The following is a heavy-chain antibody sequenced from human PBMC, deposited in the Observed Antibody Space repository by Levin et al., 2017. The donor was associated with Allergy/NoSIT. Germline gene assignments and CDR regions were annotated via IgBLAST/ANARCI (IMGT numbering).Heavy chain of an antibody. J-gene: IGHJ4*02. CDR1: GFTFSTYG. V-gene: IGHV3-30*18. D-gene: IGHD2-21*01. Sequence: QTGESLKISCAASGFTFSTYGMYWVRQAPGKGLEWVALISYDGNYKYYADSVKGRFTISRDNSKSTFYLQMNSLRAEDTAIYYCAKGGDFDLWGQGTLVTVSS. CDR3: AKGGDFDL. CDR2: ISYDGNYK.